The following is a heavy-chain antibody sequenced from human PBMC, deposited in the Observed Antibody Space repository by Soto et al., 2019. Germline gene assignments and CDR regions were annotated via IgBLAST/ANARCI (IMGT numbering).Heavy chain of an antibody. CDR3: ARDDCTSGRCCLGAL. CDR2: IWSDGSNK. Sequence: QVQLVESGGDVVQPGRSLRLSCVASGFTFNDFGMHWVRQAPGKGLEWVAGIWSDGSNKNYVDSVKGRFTISRDNSKNTMYLQMNSLRVEDTAVYYCARDDCTSGRCCLGALWGQGALVAVFS. D-gene: IGHD2-8*01. V-gene: IGHV3-33*01. CDR1: GFTFNDFG. J-gene: IGHJ4*02.